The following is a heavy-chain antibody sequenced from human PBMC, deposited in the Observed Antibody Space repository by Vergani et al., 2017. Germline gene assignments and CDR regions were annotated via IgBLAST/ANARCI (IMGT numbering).Heavy chain of an antibody. J-gene: IGHJ6*03. V-gene: IGHV4-61*02. CDR2: IHTGGST. Sequence: QLQLQESGPGLLKPSQTLSLTCTVSGESIRSGSHYWSWIRQPAGKGPEWIGHIHTGGSTDLNPSFKSRVSISVATSKSQFTLKLRSVTAADTAVYYCARVDTQVPATSHFYYMDVWGKGTTVVVSS. CDR3: ARVDTQVPATSHFYYMDV. CDR1: GESIRSGSHY. D-gene: IGHD6-25*01.